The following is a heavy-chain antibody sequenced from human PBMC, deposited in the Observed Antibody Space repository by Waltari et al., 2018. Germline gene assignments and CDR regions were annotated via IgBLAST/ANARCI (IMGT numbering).Heavy chain of an antibody. CDR3: ATGSSYSSGPY. Sequence: EVQLLESGGGLVQPGGSLSLSCAASGFTFSSSAMSWVRQAPGKGLEWVAAISGSGGSTDNAGSVKGRFTISRYNSKNTLYLQMNSLRAEDTAVDYCATGSSYSSGPYWGQGTLVTVSS. CDR1: GFTFSSSA. CDR2: ISGSGGST. D-gene: IGHD6-19*01. J-gene: IGHJ4*02. V-gene: IGHV3-23*01.